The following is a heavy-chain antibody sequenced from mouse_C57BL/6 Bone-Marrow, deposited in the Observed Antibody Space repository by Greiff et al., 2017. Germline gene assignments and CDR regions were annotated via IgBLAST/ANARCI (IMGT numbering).Heavy chain of an antibody. CDR1: AYPFTDYN. CDR2: INPNIAGT. J-gene: IGHJ1*03. V-gene: IGHV1-22*01. CDR3: AFWYFDV. Sequence: EVQLQQSGPKLVKPGASVMMSCKSSAYPFTDYNLHWVKQSHGKSLEWIGYINPNIAGTSYNQKFKGQATLTVNQSSSTAYMELRSLTSEDSGVYYCAFWYFDVWGTGTTVTVSS.